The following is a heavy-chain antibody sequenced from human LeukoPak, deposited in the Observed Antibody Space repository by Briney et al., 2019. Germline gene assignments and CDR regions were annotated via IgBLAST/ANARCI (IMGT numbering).Heavy chain of an antibody. CDR3: ARASSGWWANFDY. J-gene: IGHJ4*02. V-gene: IGHV3-21*01. D-gene: IGHD6-19*01. CDR1: GFTFSSYG. Sequence: GGSLRLSCAASGFTFSSYGMSWVRQAPGKGLEWVSSISSSSSYIYYADSVKGRFTISRDNAKNSLYLQMNSLRAEDTAVYYCARASSGWWANFDYWGQGTLVTVS. CDR2: ISSSSSYI.